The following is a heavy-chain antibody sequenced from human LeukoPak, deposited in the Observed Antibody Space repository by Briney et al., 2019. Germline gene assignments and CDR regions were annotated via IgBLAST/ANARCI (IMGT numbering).Heavy chain of an antibody. CDR2: IIPILGTA. J-gene: IGHJ4*02. CDR3: ARVGYSGYDYAPDGIAVAGTSDY. Sequence: SVKVSCKASGGTFSSYAISWVRQAPGQGLEWMGGIIPILGTANYAQKFQGRVTITADKSTSTAYMELSSLRSEDTAVYYCARVGYSGYDYAPDGIAVAGTSDYWGQGTLVTVSS. D-gene: IGHD5-12*01. V-gene: IGHV1-69*10. CDR1: GGTFSSYA.